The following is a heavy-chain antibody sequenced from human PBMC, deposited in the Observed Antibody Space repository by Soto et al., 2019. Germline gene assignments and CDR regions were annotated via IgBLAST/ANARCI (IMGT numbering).Heavy chain of an antibody. J-gene: IGHJ3*02. D-gene: IGHD1-26*01. CDR2: ISWDGTDK. Sequence: GGSLRLSCAASGFPFDDYSMNWVRQVPGKGLEWVSLISWDGTDKNYLESVKGRFTISRDNAKNSLYLQMNSLRAEDTAVYYCARDSPIVGGTGASDIWGQGTMVTVSS. CDR3: ARDSPIVGGTGASDI. CDR1: GFPFDDYS. V-gene: IGHV3-43*01.